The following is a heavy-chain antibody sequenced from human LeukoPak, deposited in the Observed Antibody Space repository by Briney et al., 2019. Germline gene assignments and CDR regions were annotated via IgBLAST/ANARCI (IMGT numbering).Heavy chain of an antibody. Sequence: GGSLRLSCAASEVTFSASWMGWARQAPGKGLEWVANIKPDSSEKNYVGSVKGRFTISRDNADSSLYLQMDSLRAEDTAVYYCARTGGPFGGQGTLVTVSS. CDR3: ARTGGPF. J-gene: IGHJ4*02. V-gene: IGHV3-7*01. CDR1: EVTFSASW. CDR2: IKPDSSEK. D-gene: IGHD1-26*01.